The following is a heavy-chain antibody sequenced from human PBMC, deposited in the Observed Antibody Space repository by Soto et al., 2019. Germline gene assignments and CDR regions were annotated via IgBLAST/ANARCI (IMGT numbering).Heavy chain of an antibody. D-gene: IGHD3-10*01. CDR1: GFSLNTVGVN. J-gene: IGHJ1*01. V-gene: IGHV2-5*02. CDR2: IYWDDGK. CDR3: AHSPAPRVYFQH. Sequence: SGPTLVNPTQTLTLTCVFSGFSLNTVGVNVGWIRQPPGKALEWVALIYWDDGKRYSPSLKSRLTITKETSRNQVVLTMTNVDPEDTATYFCAHSPAPRVYFQHWGEGTLVTVSS.